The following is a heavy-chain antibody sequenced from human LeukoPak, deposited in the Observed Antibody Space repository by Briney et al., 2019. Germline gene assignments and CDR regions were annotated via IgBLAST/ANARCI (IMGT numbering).Heavy chain of an antibody. D-gene: IGHD3-10*01. J-gene: IGHJ5*02. CDR3: ARGRRLLWFGELLSGGNWFDP. CDR1: GGSFSGYY. CDR2: INHSGST. Sequence: SSETLSLTCGVYGGSFSGYYWNWIRQPPGKGLEWIGEINHSGSTNYNPSLKSRVTISVDTSKNQFSLKLSSVTDADTAVYYCARGRRLLWFGELLSGGNWFDPWGQGTLVTVSS. V-gene: IGHV4-34*01.